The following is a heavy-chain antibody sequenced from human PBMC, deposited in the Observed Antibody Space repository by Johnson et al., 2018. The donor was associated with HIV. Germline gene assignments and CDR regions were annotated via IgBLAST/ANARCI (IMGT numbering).Heavy chain of an antibody. CDR2: INWRGGST. J-gene: IGHJ3*02. D-gene: IGHD6-13*01. CDR1: GFTFDDHG. CDR3: ARGKGAAAGLDAFDI. Sequence: MLLVESGGGVVRRGGSLRLSCATPGFTFDDHGMNWVRQVPGKGLEWVPGINWRGGSTAYADSMKGRFTISRDNDKKSLYLHVNSLRAEDTAFYYCARGKGAAAGLDAFDIWGQGTMVTVSS. V-gene: IGHV3-20*04.